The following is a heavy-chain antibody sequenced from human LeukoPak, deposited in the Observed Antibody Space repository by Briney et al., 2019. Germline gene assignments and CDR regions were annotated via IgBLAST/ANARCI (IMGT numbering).Heavy chain of an antibody. CDR3: AGEDYGGYRFDY. D-gene: IGHD4-23*01. CDR1: GVSITSYF. Sequence: SETLSLTCTVSGVSITSYFWSWIRQPPGKGLEWIAYISYSGSTNYDPSLKSRVVISVDASKNQFSLKLRSVTAADTAVYYCAGEDYGGYRFDYWGQGTLVTVSS. J-gene: IGHJ4*02. V-gene: IGHV4-59*01. CDR2: ISYSGST.